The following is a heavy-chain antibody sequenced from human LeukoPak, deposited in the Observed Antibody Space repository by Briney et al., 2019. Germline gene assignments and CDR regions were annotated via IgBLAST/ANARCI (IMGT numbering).Heavy chain of an antibody. J-gene: IGHJ4*02. CDR2: INTGGSST. CDR3: ARSNQADDY. CDR1: GFTFSSYW. V-gene: IGHV3-74*01. Sequence: GGSLRLSCAASGFTFSSYWMHWVRQTPGKGLVWVSRINTGGSSTTYADSVKGRFTISRDNAKNTLYLQMNSLRAEDTAVYYCARSNQADDYWGQGTLVTVSS. D-gene: IGHD4-11*01.